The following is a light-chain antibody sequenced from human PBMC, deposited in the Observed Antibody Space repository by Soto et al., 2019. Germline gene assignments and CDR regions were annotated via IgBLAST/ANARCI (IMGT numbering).Light chain of an antibody. CDR2: KAS. J-gene: IGKJ1*01. CDR1: QSISIW. V-gene: IGKV1-5*03. CDR3: QQYSTYTPRT. Sequence: DIQMTQSPSTLSASVGDIVTIIFRASQSISIWLAWYQQKPGKAPKILIYKASSLESGVPSRFSGSGSGTEFTLTISSLQPDDFATYYCQQYSTYTPRTFGQGTKVDI.